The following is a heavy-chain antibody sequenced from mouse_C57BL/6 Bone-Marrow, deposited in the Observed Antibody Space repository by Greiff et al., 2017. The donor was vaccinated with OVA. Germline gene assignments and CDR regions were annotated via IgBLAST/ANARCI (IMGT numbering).Heavy chain of an antibody. CDR1: GYTFTEYT. Sequence: QVQLQQSGAELVKPGASVKLSCKASGYTFTEYTIHWVKQRSGQGLEWIGWFYPGSGSIKYNEKFKDKATLTADKSSSTVYMELSRLTSEDSAVYFCARQEYGNYGGYWYFDVWGTGTTVTVSS. D-gene: IGHD2-1*01. CDR3: ARQEYGNYGGYWYFDV. V-gene: IGHV1-62-2*01. CDR2: FYPGSGSI. J-gene: IGHJ1*03.